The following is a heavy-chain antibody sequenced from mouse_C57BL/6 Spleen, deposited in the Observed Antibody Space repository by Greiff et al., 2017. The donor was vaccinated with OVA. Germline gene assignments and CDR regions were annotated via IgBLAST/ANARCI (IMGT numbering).Heavy chain of an antibody. Sequence: EVMLVESGGGLVKPGGSLKLSCAASGFTFSSYAMSWVRQTPEKRLEWVATISDGGSYTYYPDNVKGRFTISRYNAKNNLYLQMSHLKSEDTAMYYCARDLDYGSSDYWGQGTTLTVSS. V-gene: IGHV5-4*01. CDR2: ISDGGSYT. J-gene: IGHJ2*01. CDR1: GFTFSSYA. CDR3: ARDLDYGSSDY. D-gene: IGHD1-1*01.